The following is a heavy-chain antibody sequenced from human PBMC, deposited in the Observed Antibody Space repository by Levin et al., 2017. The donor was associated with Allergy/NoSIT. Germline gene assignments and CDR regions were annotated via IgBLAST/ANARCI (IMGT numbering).Heavy chain of an antibody. CDR2: ISGSGGST. D-gene: IGHD2-2*02. J-gene: IGHJ4*02. CDR3: AKEGYCSSTSCYTGPFDY. Sequence: GGSLRLSCAASGFTFSSYAMSWVRQAPGKGLEWVSAISGSGGSTYYADSVKGRFTISRDNSKNTLYLQMNSLRAEDTAVYYCAKEGYCSSTSCYTGPFDYWGQGTLVTVSS. CDR1: GFTFSSYA. V-gene: IGHV3-23*01.